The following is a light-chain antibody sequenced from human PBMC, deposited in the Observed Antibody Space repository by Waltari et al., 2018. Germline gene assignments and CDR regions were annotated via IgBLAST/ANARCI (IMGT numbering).Light chain of an antibody. CDR1: QDITDS. V-gene: IGKV1-NL1*01. CDR3: QQYYSTLMYT. Sequence: DIQMTPSPSSLSASVGDRVTITCRASQDITDSLAWYQHKPGTAPKLLLYGASRLESGVPSRFSGSAYGTEYTLTIGNLQPEDFATYFCQQYYSTLMYTFGQGTKLEI. CDR2: GAS. J-gene: IGKJ2*01.